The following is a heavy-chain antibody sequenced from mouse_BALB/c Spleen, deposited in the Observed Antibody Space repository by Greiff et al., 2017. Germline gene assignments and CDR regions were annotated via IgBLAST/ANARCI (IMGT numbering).Heavy chain of an antibody. CDR1: GYTFTDYA. J-gene: IGHJ4*01. CDR3: ARGALYYDYDDAMDY. V-gene: IGHV1S137*01. CDR2: ISTYYGDA. D-gene: IGHD2-4*01. Sequence: VQLQESGAELVRPGVSVKISCKGSGYTFTDYAMHWVKQSHAKSLEWIGVISTYYGDASYNQKFKGKATMTVDKSSSTAYMELARLTSEDSAIYYCARGALYYDYDDAMDYWGQGTSVTVSS.